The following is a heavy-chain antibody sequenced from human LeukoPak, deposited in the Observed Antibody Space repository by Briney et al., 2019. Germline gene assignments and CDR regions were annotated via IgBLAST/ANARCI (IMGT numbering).Heavy chain of an antibody. Sequence: GGSLRLSCAASGFTVSSNYMSWVRQAPGKGLEWVSVIYSGGSTYYADSVKGRFTISRDNSKNTLYLQMNSPRAEDTAVYYCASTRGDLSDAFDIWGQGTMVTVSS. J-gene: IGHJ3*02. CDR1: GFTVSSNY. V-gene: IGHV3-53*01. CDR2: IYSGGST. CDR3: ASTRGDLSDAFDI. D-gene: IGHD3-10*01.